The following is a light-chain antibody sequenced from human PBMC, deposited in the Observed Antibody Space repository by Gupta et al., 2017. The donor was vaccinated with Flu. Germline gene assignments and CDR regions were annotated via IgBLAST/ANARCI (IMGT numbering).Light chain of an antibody. CDR1: QDITNF. V-gene: IGKV1-33*01. CDR3: QQYENLPIT. J-gene: IGKJ5*01. CDR2: DAS. Sequence: DIQMTQSPSSLSASVGDRVTITCQASQDITNFLNWYQQKPGKVPKLLIYDASNLEAGVPSRFSGRGSGTHFTFTITSLQPEDIGTYYCQQYENLPITFGQGTRLDI.